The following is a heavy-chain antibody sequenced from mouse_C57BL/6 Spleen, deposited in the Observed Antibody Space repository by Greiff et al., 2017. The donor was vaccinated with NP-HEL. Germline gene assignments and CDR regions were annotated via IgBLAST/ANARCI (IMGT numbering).Heavy chain of an antibody. Sequence: VQLQQSGPELVKPGASVKMSCKASGYTFTDYNMHWVKQSHGKSLEWIGYINPNNGGTSYNQKFKGKATLTVNKSSSTAYMGLRSLTSEDSAVYYCARKDNGSSYGFAYWGQGTLGTVSA. D-gene: IGHD1-1*01. V-gene: IGHV1-22*01. CDR1: GYTFTDYN. CDR3: ARKDNGSSYGFAY. CDR2: INPNNGGT. J-gene: IGHJ3*01.